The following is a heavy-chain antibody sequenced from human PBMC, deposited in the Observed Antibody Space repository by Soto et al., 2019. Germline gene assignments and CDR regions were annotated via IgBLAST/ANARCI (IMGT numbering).Heavy chain of an antibody. V-gene: IGHV1-69*13. Sequence: GASVKVSCKASGGTFSSYAISWVRQAPGQGLEWMGGIIPIFGTANYAQKFQGRVTITADESTSTAYMGLSGLRSEDTAVYYCASGKRWLQFYWFDPWGQGTLVTVSS. D-gene: IGHD5-12*01. CDR3: ASGKRWLQFYWFDP. CDR1: GGTFSSYA. J-gene: IGHJ5*02. CDR2: IIPIFGTA.